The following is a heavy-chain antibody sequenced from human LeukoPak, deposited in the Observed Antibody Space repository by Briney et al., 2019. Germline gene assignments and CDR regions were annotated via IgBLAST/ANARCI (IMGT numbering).Heavy chain of an antibody. V-gene: IGHV4-39*07. CDR3: ARGPVFEWELLGYYFDY. CDR1: GGSISSSSSY. J-gene: IGHJ4*02. Sequence: SETLSLTCTVSGGSISSSSSYWGWIRQPPGQGLEWIGIIYYSGTTYYNPSLKSRVTISVDTSKNQFSLKLSSVTAADTAVYYCARGPVFEWELLGYYFDYWGQGTLVTVSS. D-gene: IGHD1-26*01. CDR2: IYYSGTT.